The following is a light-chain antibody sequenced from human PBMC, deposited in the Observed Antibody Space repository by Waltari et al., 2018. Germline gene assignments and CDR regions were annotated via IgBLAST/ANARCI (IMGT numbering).Light chain of an antibody. V-gene: IGKV3D-15*01. CDR3: HQYNRWPRT. J-gene: IGKJ1*01. CDR1: QSVSNN. CDR2: GAS. Sequence: EIVMTQSPATLSVSPGERATLSCRASQSVSNNLAWYQQKPGQTPRLLLYGASIRATGIPARFSGSGSGTEFTLTISSLQSEDFAVYYCHQYNRWPRTFGQGTKVEIK.